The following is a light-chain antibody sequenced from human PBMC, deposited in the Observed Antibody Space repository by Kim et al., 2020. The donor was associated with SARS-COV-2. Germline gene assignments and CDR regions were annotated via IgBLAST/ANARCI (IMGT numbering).Light chain of an antibody. Sequence: DIQMTQSPSFLSASVGDRVTITCRASQDISDWLAWYQQKPGKAPRLLIYATSTLESGVPSRFSGSKSGTDFTLTISSLDPEDFATYFCQQGNSLPYPFSLGTKLEIK. V-gene: IGKV1-12*02. CDR2: ATS. CDR3: QQGNSLPYP. J-gene: IGKJ2*01. CDR1: QDISDW.